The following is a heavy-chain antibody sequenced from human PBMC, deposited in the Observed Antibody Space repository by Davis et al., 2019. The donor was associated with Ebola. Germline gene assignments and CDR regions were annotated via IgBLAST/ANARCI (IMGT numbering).Heavy chain of an antibody. CDR3: ARAKKLVGATAFDY. V-gene: IGHV4-59*08. CDR1: GGSISSHY. J-gene: IGHJ4*02. Sequence: PSETLSLTCTVSGGSISSHYWSWIRQPPGKGLEWIGYIYYSGSTNYNPSLKSRVTISVDTSKNQFSLKLSSVTAADTAVYYCARAKKLVGATAFDYWGQGTLVTVSS. D-gene: IGHD1-26*01. CDR2: IYYSGST.